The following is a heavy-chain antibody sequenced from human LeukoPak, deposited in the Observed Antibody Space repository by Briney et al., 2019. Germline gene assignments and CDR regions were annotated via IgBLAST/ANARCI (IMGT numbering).Heavy chain of an antibody. J-gene: IGHJ4*02. D-gene: IGHD2-15*01. CDR1: GYSISSGYY. Sequence: PSETLSLTCAVSGYSISSGYYWGWIRQPPGKGLEWIGSIYHSGSTYYNPSPKSRVTISVDTSKNQFSLKLSSATAADTAVYYCARQEYCSGGSCYHFDYWGQGTLVTVSS. CDR2: IYHSGST. CDR3: ARQEYCSGGSCYHFDY. V-gene: IGHV4-38-2*01.